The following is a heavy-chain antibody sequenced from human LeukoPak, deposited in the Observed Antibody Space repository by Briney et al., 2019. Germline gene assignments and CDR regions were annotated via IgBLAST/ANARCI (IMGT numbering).Heavy chain of an antibody. J-gene: IGHJ4*02. CDR3: ARDLGHTGYDLYDY. D-gene: IGHD5-12*01. CDR2: MKQDGSEK. V-gene: IGHV3-7*01. Sequence: PGGSLRLSCAASGFTFSDYSMNWVRQAPGKGLEWVANMKQDGSEKYYVDSVKGRFTISRDNAKNSLYLEMNSLRVEDTAVYYCARDLGHTGYDLYDYWGQGTLVTVSS. CDR1: GFTFSDYS.